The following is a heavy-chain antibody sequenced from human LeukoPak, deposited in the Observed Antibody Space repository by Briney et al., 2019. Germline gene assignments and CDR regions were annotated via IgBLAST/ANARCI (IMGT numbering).Heavy chain of an antibody. V-gene: IGHV4-38-2*02. CDR1: GYSMSSGYY. CDR2: IYHSGST. CDR3: ARDMGYGDYVRPGDY. J-gene: IGHJ4*02. D-gene: IGHD4-17*01. Sequence: SETLSLTCAVSGYSMSSGYYWGWIRQPPGKGLEWIGSIYHSGSTYYNPSLKSRVTISVDRSKTQFSLKVNSVTAADTAVYYCARDMGYGDYVRPGDYWGQGTLVTVSS.